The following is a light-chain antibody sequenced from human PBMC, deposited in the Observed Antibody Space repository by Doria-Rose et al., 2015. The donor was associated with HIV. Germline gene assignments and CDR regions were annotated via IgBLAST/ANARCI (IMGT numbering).Light chain of an antibody. Sequence: EIVMTQSPGTLSLSPGERATLSCRASQSFSSTYLARYQQKPGQAPSLLIYDGSTRATGIPDRSSASGSGTDFTLTINRLEPEDFALYYCHQYGTSWTFGQGTKVEI. CDR3: HQYGTSWT. CDR1: QSFSSTY. J-gene: IGKJ1*01. CDR2: DGS. V-gene: IGKV3-20*01.